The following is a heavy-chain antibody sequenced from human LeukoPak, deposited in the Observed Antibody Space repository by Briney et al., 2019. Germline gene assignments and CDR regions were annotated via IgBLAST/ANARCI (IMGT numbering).Heavy chain of an antibody. CDR2: ITSVSSTI. J-gene: IGHJ3*02. V-gene: IGHV3-48*04. CDR1: GFTFSSYS. CDR3: ARQTGTAFDI. Sequence: GGSLRLSCAASGFTFSSYSLNWVCQAPGKGLEWLSYITSVSSTIYYGDSVRGRFTISRDNAKNSLYLQMNSLRAEDTAVYYCARQTGTAFDIWGQGTLVTVSS. D-gene: IGHD1-1*01.